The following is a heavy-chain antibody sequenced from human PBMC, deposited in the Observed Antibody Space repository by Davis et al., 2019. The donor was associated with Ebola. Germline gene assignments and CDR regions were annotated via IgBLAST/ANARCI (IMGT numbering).Heavy chain of an antibody. V-gene: IGHV3-48*04. CDR2: ISSSSSTI. J-gene: IGHJ6*02. CDR1: GFTFSSYS. Sequence: GESLKISCAASGFTFSSYSMNWVRQAPGKGLEWVSYISSSSSTIYYADSVKGRFTISRDNAKNSLYLQMNSLRAEDTAVYYCARGNWGYSGYDYLDYYYGMDVWGQGTTVTVSS. CDR3: ARGNWGYSGYDYLDYYYGMDV. D-gene: IGHD5-12*01.